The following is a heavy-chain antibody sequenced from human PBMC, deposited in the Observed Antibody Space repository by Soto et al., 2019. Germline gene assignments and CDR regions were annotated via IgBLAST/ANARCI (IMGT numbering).Heavy chain of an antibody. D-gene: IGHD1-26*01. CDR1: GFSFSSCW. V-gene: IGHV3-74*01. J-gene: IGHJ3*02. Sequence: PGGSLRLSCAASGFSFSSCWMHWARQAPGKGLVWVAHIHNDGSRTSYADSVKGRFTISRDNAKNTLYLQMNSLRAEDTAMYYCARDFGEVGSTAAFDIWGQGTMVTVSS. CDR3: ARDFGEVGSTAAFDI. CDR2: IHNDGSRT.